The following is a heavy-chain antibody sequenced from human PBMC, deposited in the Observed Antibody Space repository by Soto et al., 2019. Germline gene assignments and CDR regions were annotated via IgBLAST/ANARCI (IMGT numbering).Heavy chain of an antibody. CDR1: GGSISSDDYY. CDR2: IYHSGST. Sequence: QVQLQESGPGLVKPSQTLSLTCTVSGGSISSDDYYWSWVRQLPGKGLEWIGCIYHSGSTYYNPSLKSRLTISVAASKNQFSLRLRSVTAADTAIYYCARYPVPDHTYYGMDVWGQGTTVTVSS. V-gene: IGHV4-30-4*01. D-gene: IGHD2-2*01. CDR3: ARYPVPDHTYYGMDV. J-gene: IGHJ6*02.